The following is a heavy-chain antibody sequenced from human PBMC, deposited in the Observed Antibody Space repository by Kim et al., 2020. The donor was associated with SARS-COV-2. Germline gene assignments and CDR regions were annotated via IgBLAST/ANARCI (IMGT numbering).Heavy chain of an antibody. J-gene: IGHJ4*02. CDR2: IYYSGST. CDR3: AREDSVVVLDY. Sequence: SETLSLTCTVSGGSISSGGYYWSWIRQHPGKGLEWIGYIYYSGSTYYNPSLKSRVTISVDTSKNQFSLKLSSVTAADTAVYYCAREDSVVVLDYWGQGTLVTVSS. D-gene: IGHD2-15*01. CDR1: GGSISSGGYY. V-gene: IGHV4-31*03.